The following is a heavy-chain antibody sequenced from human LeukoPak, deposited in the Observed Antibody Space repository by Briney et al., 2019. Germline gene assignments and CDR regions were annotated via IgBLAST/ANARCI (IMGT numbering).Heavy chain of an antibody. CDR3: ARGWGSTSSNYLDP. D-gene: IGHD2-2*01. Sequence: SETLSLTCTVSGDSITSGNFYWTWIRQPAGKGLEWIGRIYGSGSTNYSPSLRSRVTISIDTSKNQFSLKVNSVTAADTAVYYCARGWGSTSSNYLDPWGQGTLVTVFS. V-gene: IGHV4-61*02. J-gene: IGHJ5*02. CDR2: IYGSGST. CDR1: GDSITSGNFY.